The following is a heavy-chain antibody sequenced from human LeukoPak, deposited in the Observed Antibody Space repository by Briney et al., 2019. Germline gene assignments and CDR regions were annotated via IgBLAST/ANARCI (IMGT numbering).Heavy chain of an antibody. CDR1: GFTFSTYS. D-gene: IGHD2/OR15-2a*01. V-gene: IGHV3-21*01. CDR3: ASEIVGRYFDL. Sequence: GGSLRLSCAASGFTFSTYSMNWVRQAPGKGLEWVASITNTSTFIFYSDTVEGRFTVSRDNSKNSLYLQMNSLRAEDTAVYYCASEIVGRYFDLWGKGTPVTVSS. J-gene: IGHJ4*02. CDR2: ITNTSTFI.